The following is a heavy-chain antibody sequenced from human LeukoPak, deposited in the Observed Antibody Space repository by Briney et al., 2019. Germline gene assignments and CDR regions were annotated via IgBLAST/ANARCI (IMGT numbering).Heavy chain of an antibody. CDR3: ARDLGHTGYDLYDY. D-gene: IGHD5-12*01. Sequence: GGSLRLSCAVSGINFRGYWMAWVRQAPGKGLEWVANMKQDGSEKYYVDSVKGRFTISRDNAKNSLYLEMSSLRVEDTAVYYCARDLGHTGYDLYDYWGQGTLVTVSS. CDR1: GINFRGYW. CDR2: MKQDGSEK. J-gene: IGHJ4*02. V-gene: IGHV3-7*01.